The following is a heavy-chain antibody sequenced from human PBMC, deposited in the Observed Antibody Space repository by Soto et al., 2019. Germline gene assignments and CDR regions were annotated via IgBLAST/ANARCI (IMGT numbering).Heavy chain of an antibody. Sequence: QVQLVQSGAEVKKPGASVKVSCKASGYTFTNYYMHWVRQAPGQGLEWMGIINPNGGSTDYPQKFQGRVTLNRDTSTSTVYMELSSLRSDDTVVYYCAGVNSYSNNWVGFDYWGQGTLVTVSS. D-gene: IGHD6-13*01. J-gene: IGHJ4*02. CDR2: INPNGGST. V-gene: IGHV1-46*01. CDR3: AGVNSYSNNWVGFDY. CDR1: GYTFTNYY.